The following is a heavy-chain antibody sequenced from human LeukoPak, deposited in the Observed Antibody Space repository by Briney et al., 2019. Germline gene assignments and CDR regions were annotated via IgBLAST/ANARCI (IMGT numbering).Heavy chain of an antibody. CDR3: AKDGDCGGGGCFPNNFNY. J-gene: IGHJ4*02. Sequence: GGPLRLSCAASGFMFSAYGMHWVRQAPGKGLEWVAVISSDGSSKNYADSVKGRFSMSRDNSKNTLYLQMSSLRIEDTAVYYCAKDGDCGGGGCFPNNFNYWGQGTLVTVSS. CDR2: ISSDGSSK. CDR1: GFMFSAYG. D-gene: IGHD2-15*01. V-gene: IGHV3-30*18.